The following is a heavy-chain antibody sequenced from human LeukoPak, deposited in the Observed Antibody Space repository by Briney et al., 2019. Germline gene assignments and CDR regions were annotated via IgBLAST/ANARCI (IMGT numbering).Heavy chain of an antibody. CDR2: IYYSGST. Sequence: PSETLSLTCTVSGGFVSSGTYYWSWIRQPPGKGLEWIGYIYYSGSTNYNPSLKSRVTVSVDTSKNQCSLKLSSVTTADTAVYYCTRSTNLEAFDIWSQGTMVTVSS. CDR3: TRSTNLEAFDI. J-gene: IGHJ3*02. D-gene: IGHD2-8*01. V-gene: IGHV4-61*01. CDR1: GGFVSSGTYY.